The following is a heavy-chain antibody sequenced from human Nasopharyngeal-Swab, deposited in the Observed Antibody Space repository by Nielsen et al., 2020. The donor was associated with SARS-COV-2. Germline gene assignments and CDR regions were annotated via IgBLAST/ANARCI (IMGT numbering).Heavy chain of an antibody. CDR2: ISAYSGNT. Sequence: WVRQAPGHGLEWMGWISAYSGNTNYVQKLQGRVTMTTDTSTSTAYMELRSLRSDDTAVYYCARDRSPYGSGSYLWFDPWGQGTLVTVSS. D-gene: IGHD3-10*01. J-gene: IGHJ5*02. CDR3: ARDRSPYGSGSYLWFDP. V-gene: IGHV1-18*01.